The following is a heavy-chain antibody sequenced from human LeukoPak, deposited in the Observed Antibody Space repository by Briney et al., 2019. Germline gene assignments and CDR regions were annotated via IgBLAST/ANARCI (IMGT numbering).Heavy chain of an antibody. V-gene: IGHV1-24*01. CDR1: GYTLTELS. CDR2: FDPEDGGT. D-gene: IGHD5-12*01. Sequence: ASVKVSCKVSGYTLTELSMHWVRQAPGKGLEWMGGFDPEDGGTIYAQKFQGRVTMTEDASTDTAYMELSSLRSEDTAVYYCATVNRRGYSGYDTKYYYYYGMDVWGQGTTVTVSS. CDR3: ATVNRRGYSGYDTKYYYYYGMDV. J-gene: IGHJ6*02.